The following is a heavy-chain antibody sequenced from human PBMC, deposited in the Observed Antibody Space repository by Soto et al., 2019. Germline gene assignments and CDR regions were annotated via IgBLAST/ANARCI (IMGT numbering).Heavy chain of an antibody. V-gene: IGHV3-23*01. Sequence: LRLSCAASGFTFSSYAMSWVRQAPGKGLEWVSAISGSGGSTYYADSVKGRFTISRDNSKNTLYLQMNSLRAEDTAVYYCAKDSSSGPVFDYSGQGPLVTVSS. CDR1: GFTFSSYA. CDR2: ISGSGGST. J-gene: IGHJ4*02. CDR3: AKDSSSGPVFDY. D-gene: IGHD6-6*01.